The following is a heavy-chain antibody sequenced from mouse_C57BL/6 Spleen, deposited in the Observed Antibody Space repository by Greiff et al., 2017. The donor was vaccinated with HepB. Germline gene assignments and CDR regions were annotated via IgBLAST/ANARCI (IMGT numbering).Heavy chain of an antibody. D-gene: IGHD3-1*01. V-gene: IGHV1-82*01. CDR1: GYAFSSSW. J-gene: IGHJ2*01. Sequence: VQLQQSGPELVKPGASVKISCKASGYAFSSSWMNWVKQRPGKGLEWIGRIYPGDGDTNYNGKFKGKATLTADKSSSTAYMQLSSLTSEDSAVYFCARSREQLRFFDYWGQGTTLTVSS. CDR3: ARSREQLRFFDY. CDR2: IYPGDGDT.